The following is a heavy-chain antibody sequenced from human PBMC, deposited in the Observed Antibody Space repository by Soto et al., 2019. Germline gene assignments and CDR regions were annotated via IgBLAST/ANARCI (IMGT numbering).Heavy chain of an antibody. CDR2: MNPNSGNT. D-gene: IGHD3-10*01. J-gene: IGHJ5*02. CDR3: ASAYYYGSGSYYSWFDP. V-gene: IGHV1-8*01. Sequence: ASVKVSCKASGYTFTSYDINWVRQATGQGLEWMGWMNPNSGNTGYAQKFQGRVTMTRNTSISTAYMELSSLRSEDTAVYYCASAYYYGSGSYYSWFDPWGQGTLVTVSS. CDR1: GYTFTSYD.